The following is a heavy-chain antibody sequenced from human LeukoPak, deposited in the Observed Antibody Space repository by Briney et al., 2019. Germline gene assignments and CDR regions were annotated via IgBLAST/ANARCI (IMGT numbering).Heavy chain of an antibody. D-gene: IGHD3-10*01. CDR3: AKDPYGSGSYPFPFDY. CDR2: ISGSGGST. J-gene: IGHJ4*02. V-gene: IGHV3-23*01. Sequence: PGGSLRLSCAASGFTFSSYGMSWVRQAPGKGLEWVSAISGSGGSTYYADSVKGRFTISRDNSKNTLYLQMNSLRAEATAVSYCAKDPYGSGSYPFPFDYWGQGTLVTVSS. CDR1: GFTFSSYG.